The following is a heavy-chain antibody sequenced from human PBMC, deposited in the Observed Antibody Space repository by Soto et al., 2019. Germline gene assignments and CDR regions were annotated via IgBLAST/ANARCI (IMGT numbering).Heavy chain of an antibody. CDR3: ARTYSGNNFADY. CDR1: LYTFTSFG. D-gene: IGHD1-26*01. CDR2: IGAYDGHT. J-gene: IGHJ4*02. V-gene: IGHV1-18*01. Sequence: QVQLVQSGTEVKKPGASVNVSCKASLYTFTSFGITWVRQAPGRGLEWMGWIGAYDGHTIYAQNLQGRVTMTTDTPTSTAYMELRSLTSDDTAVYYCARTYSGNNFADYWGQGTLVTVSS.